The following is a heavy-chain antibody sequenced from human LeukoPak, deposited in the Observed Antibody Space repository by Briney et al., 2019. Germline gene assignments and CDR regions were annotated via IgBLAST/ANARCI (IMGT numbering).Heavy chain of an antibody. D-gene: IGHD3-22*01. V-gene: IGHV1-18*01. CDR2: ISAYNGNT. Sequence: ASVKVSCKASGYTFTRYGISWVRQAPGQGLEWTGWISAYNGNTNYAQKLLGRVTMSTDTSTSTAYMELRSLRSDDTAVYYCARSQYYYDSSGYYHDAFDIWGQGTMVTVSS. CDR1: GYTFTRYG. CDR3: ARSQYYYDSSGYYHDAFDI. J-gene: IGHJ3*02.